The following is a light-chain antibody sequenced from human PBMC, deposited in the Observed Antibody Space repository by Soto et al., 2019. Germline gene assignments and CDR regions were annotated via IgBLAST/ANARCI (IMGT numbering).Light chain of an antibody. V-gene: IGLV1-44*01. CDR2: YNS. Sequence: QSVLAQPPSASGTPGQRVTISCSGSNSNIGSHAVSWYQHLPGTAPRLLIYYNSERPSGVPDRFSGSKSGTSASLAISGLQSEDEADYYCVTWDDRLNGPWVFGGGTKVTVL. CDR3: VTWDDRLNGPWV. CDR1: NSNIGSHA. J-gene: IGLJ3*02.